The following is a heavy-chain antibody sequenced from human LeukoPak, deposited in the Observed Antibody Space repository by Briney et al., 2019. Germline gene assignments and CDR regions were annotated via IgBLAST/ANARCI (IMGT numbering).Heavy chain of an antibody. D-gene: IGHD2-2*01. CDR3: AGDKYQLLSYYYGMDV. CDR1: GGSISSYY. J-gene: IGHJ6*02. V-gene: IGHV4-4*07. Sequence: SETLSLTCTVSGGSISSYYWSWIRQPAGKGLEWIGRIYTSGSTNYNPSLKSRVTMSVDTSKNQFSLKLSSVTAADTAVYYCAGDKYQLLSYYYGMDVWGQGTTVTVSS. CDR2: IYTSGST.